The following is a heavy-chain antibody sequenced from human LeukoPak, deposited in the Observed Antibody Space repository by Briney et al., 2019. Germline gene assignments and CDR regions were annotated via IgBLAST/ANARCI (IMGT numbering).Heavy chain of an antibody. CDR1: GFTFSSYA. Sequence: GGSLRLSCAASGFTFSSYAMSWVRQAPGKGLEWVSAISGSGGRTYYADSVKGRFTISRDNSKNTLYLQMNSLRAEDTAVYYFSKASGQYDILTGYSYYFDYWGQGTLVTVSS. V-gene: IGHV3-23*01. D-gene: IGHD3-9*01. CDR2: ISGSGGRT. CDR3: SKASGQYDILTGYSYYFDY. J-gene: IGHJ4*02.